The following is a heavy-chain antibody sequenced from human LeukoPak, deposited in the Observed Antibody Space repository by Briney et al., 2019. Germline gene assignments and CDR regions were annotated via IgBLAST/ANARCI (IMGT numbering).Heavy chain of an antibody. D-gene: IGHD3-22*01. Sequence: ASVTVSCTASGYTFTGYYMHWVRQAPGQGLEWMGWINPNSGGTNYAQKFQGRVTMTRDTSISTAYMELSRLRSDDTAVYYCARVVVSPHNWFDPWGQGTLVTVSS. CDR2: INPNSGGT. CDR3: ARVVVSPHNWFDP. J-gene: IGHJ5*02. V-gene: IGHV1-2*02. CDR1: GYTFTGYY.